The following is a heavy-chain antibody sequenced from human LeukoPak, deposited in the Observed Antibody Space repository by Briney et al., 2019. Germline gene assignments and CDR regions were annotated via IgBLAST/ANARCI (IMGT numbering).Heavy chain of an antibody. CDR2: IYYSGTT. CDR1: GGSISNFY. J-gene: IGHJ4*02. CDR3: ARAASLDY. V-gene: IGHV4-59*01. Sequence: SETLSLTCTVSGGSISNFYWNWIRQSPGKGLEWIGYIYYSGTTNYNPSLKSRVTISLGMSSNQFSPRLDSVTAADTAVYYCARAASLDYWGQGFLVTVSS. D-gene: IGHD2-2*01.